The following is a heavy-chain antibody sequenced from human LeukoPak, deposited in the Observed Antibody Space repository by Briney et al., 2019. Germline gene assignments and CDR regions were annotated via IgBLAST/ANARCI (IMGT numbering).Heavy chain of an antibody. Sequence: SETLSLTCTVSGGSISSYYWSWIRQPPGQGLEWIGCIYYSGSTNYNPSLKSRVTISLDTSKNQFSLKLSSVTAADTAVYYCARDQTLLWFGESGGFDYWGQGTLVTVSS. J-gene: IGHJ4*02. CDR2: IYYSGST. D-gene: IGHD3-10*01. CDR1: GGSISSYY. V-gene: IGHV4-59*01. CDR3: ARDQTLLWFGESGGFDY.